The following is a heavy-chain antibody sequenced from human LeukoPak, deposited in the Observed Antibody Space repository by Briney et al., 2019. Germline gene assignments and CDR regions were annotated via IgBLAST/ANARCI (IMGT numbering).Heavy chain of an antibody. Sequence: GGSLRLSCAASGFTLSDYYMSWIRQAPGKGLEWISYITISGSTIYYADSVKGRFTISRDNAKNSLYLQMNSLRAEDTAVYYCAKGGIQLWFGAAFDIWGQGTMVTVSS. CDR3: AKGGIQLWFGAAFDI. J-gene: IGHJ3*02. CDR2: ITISGSTI. D-gene: IGHD5-18*01. CDR1: GFTLSDYY. V-gene: IGHV3-11*01.